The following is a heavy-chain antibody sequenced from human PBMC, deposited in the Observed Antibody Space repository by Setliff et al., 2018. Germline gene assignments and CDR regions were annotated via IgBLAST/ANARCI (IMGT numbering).Heavy chain of an antibody. J-gene: IGHJ4*02. Sequence: SGPTLVNPTQTLTLTCTFSGFSLSTSVVGVGWIRQPPGKALEWLALIYWNDDKRYSPSLKSRHTITKDTSKNQVVLTMTNMDPVDTATYYCAHKSGSYSSMDYWGQGTLVTVSS. CDR2: IYWNDDK. V-gene: IGHV2-5*01. CDR1: GFSLSTSVVG. D-gene: IGHD1-26*01. CDR3: AHKSGSYSSMDY.